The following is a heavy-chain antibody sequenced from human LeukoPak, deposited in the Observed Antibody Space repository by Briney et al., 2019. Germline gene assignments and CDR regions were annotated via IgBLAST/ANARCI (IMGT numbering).Heavy chain of an antibody. CDR2: IAGGDDR. D-gene: IGHD6-13*01. Sequence: GGSLRLSCAASGFIFSPYAMSWVRQAPGKGLEWVAGIAGGDDRFYADSVKGRFSISRDNSKNTVDLQMNSLRAEDMAVYYCARGGSTSSWFWNDWGQGTLVTVSS. CDR3: ARGGSTSSWFWND. V-gene: IGHV3-23*01. CDR1: GFIFSPYA. J-gene: IGHJ4*02.